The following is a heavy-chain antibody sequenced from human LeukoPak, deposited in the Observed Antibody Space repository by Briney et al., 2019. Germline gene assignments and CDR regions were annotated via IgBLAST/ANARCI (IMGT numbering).Heavy chain of an antibody. CDR2: IYGDDDK. D-gene: IGHD6-19*01. CDR1: GFSLSTSGVG. V-gene: IGHV2-5*02. Sequence: ESGPTLVKPTQTLTPTCTFSGFSLSTSGVGVGWIRQPPGKALEWLALIYGDDDKRYSPSLKSRLTITKDTSKNQVVLTMTNMDPVDTATYYCAHRAVAAAFDFWGQGTLVTVSS. CDR3: AHRAVAAAFDF. J-gene: IGHJ4*02.